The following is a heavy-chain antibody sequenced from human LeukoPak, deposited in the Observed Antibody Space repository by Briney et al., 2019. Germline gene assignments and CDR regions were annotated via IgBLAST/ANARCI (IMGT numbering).Heavy chain of an antibody. V-gene: IGHV4-59*01. J-gene: IGHJ4*02. D-gene: IGHD5-18*01. CDR3: ARFQNGYSYGLYYFDT. CDR2: IDYSGSS. Sequence: PSETLSLTCTVSGGSINSYYWSWIRQSPEKGLEWIAYIDYSGSSNCNPSLKSRVSISIDTSKNQFSLRLTSVTAADTAVYYCARFQNGYSYGLYYFDTWGQGTLVTVSS. CDR1: GGSINSYY.